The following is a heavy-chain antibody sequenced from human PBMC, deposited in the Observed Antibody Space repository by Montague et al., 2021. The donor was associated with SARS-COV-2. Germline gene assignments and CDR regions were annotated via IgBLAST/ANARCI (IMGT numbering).Heavy chain of an antibody. J-gene: IGHJ2*01. D-gene: IGHD6-19*01. CDR3: AKQPGAGAVVYWYFDL. Sequence: SLRLSCAASGFPFSAFAMSWVRQAPGKGLEWVSSIFGSAAGTYYADSVKGRFTISRDNSKNTLYLQMNSLKAEDTAKYYCAKQPGAGAVVYWYFDLWGRGTVVSVSS. V-gene: IGHV3-23*01. CDR1: GFPFSAFA. CDR2: IFGSAAGT.